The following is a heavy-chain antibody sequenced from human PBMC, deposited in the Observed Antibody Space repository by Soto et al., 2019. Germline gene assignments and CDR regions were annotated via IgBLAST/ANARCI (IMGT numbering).Heavy chain of an antibody. CDR2: IKSKTDGGTT. Sequence: GGSLRLSCAASGFTFSNAWMSWVRQAPGKGLEWVGRIKSKTDGGTTDYAAPVKGRFTISRDDSKNTLYLQMNSLKTEDTAVYYCTTGAYDFWSGYYAFDIWGQGTMVTVSS. CDR1: GFTFSNAW. V-gene: IGHV3-15*01. CDR3: TTGAYDFWSGYYAFDI. J-gene: IGHJ3*02. D-gene: IGHD3-3*01.